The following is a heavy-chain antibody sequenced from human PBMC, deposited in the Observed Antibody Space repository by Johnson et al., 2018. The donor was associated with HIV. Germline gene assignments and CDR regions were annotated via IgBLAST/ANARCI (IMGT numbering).Heavy chain of an antibody. CDR2: IKSKSDGGTT. Sequence: MLLVESGGGLVQPGGSLRLSCASSGFTFSNAWMSWVRQAPGKGLEWVGRIKSKSDGGTTDYAAPVRGRFSISRDDSETTVYLQMNSLKIEDTAVYYCTTNFWSGFYPDAFDIWGQGTIVTVSS. D-gene: IGHD3-3*01. CDR3: TTNFWSGFYPDAFDI. J-gene: IGHJ3*02. CDR1: GFTFSNAW. V-gene: IGHV3-15*01.